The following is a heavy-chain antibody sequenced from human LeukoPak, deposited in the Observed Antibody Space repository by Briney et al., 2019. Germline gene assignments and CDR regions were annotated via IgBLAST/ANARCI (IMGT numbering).Heavy chain of an antibody. Sequence: GGSLRLSCAASGFTFSSYSMNWVRQAPGKGLEWFSYISSSSSTIYYADSVKGRFTISRDNAKNSLYLQMNSLRAEDTAVYYCARGWFGVSAFDIWGQGTMVTVSS. CDR3: ARGWFGVSAFDI. V-gene: IGHV3-48*04. J-gene: IGHJ3*02. CDR1: GFTFSSYS. CDR2: ISSSSSTI. D-gene: IGHD3-10*01.